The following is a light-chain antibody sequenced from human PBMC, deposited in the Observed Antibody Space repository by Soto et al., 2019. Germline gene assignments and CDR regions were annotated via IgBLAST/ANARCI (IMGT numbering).Light chain of an antibody. CDR2: AAS. CDR3: QQSYSTPRT. Sequence: DIQLTQSPSSLSASVGDRVTITCRASQSISSNLNWYQHKPGKAPNLLIYAASNLQAGAPSRFSGSGSGADFTLTISSLQPEDFATYYCQQSYSTPRTFGQGTEVEMK. CDR1: QSISSN. J-gene: IGKJ1*01. V-gene: IGKV1-39*01.